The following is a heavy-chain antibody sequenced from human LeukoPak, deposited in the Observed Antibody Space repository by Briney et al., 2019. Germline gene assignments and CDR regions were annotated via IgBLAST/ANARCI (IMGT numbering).Heavy chain of an antibody. V-gene: IGHV4-59*08. J-gene: IGHJ4*02. CDR2: IYYSGST. CDR1: GGSISSYY. CDR3: ARSVLYGDYSFDY. D-gene: IGHD4-17*01. Sequence: SETLSLTCTVSGGSISSYYWSWIRQPPGKGLEWIGYIYYSGSTNYNPSLKSRVTISVDTSKNQFSLKLSSVTAADTAVYSCARSVLYGDYSFDYWGQGTLVTVSS.